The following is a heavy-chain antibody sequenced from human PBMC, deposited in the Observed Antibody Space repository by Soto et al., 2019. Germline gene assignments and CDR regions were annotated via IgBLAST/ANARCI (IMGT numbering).Heavy chain of an antibody. V-gene: IGHV4-4*07. Sequence: SETLSLTCTVSGCTIISYYWSWFRQPAGKGLEWIGRIYTSGSTNYNPSLKSRVTMSVDTSKNQFSLKLSSVTAADTAVYYCARMKDYRNDDYYHCYRMDGWGQGTKVTVSS. CDR3: ARMKDYRNDDYYHCYRMDG. CDR1: GCTIISYY. J-gene: IGHJ6*01. D-gene: IGHD4-4*01. CDR2: IYTSGST.